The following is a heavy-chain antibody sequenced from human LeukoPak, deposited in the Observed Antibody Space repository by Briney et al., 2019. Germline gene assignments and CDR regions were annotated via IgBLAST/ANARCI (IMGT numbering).Heavy chain of an antibody. J-gene: IGHJ4*02. CDR3: AREADIVVVPAARPFDY. Sequence: PSETLSLTCAVYGGSFSGYYWSWIRQPPGKGLEWIGEINHSGSTNYNPSLKSRVTISVDTSKNQFSLKLSSVTAADTAVYYCAREADIVVVPAARPFDYWGQGTLVTVSS. CDR1: GGSFSGYY. CDR2: INHSGST. D-gene: IGHD2-2*01. V-gene: IGHV4-34*01.